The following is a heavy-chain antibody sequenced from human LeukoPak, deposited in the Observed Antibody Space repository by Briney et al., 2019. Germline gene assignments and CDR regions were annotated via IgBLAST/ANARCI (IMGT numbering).Heavy chain of an antibody. D-gene: IGHD2-21*02. V-gene: IGHV3-74*01. CDR1: GSTFSSYW. CDR3: ARLFSPSRPGYCGGDCYEHDAFDI. Sequence: PGGSLRLSCAASGSTFSSYWMHWVRQAPGKGLVWVSRINSDGSSTNYADSVKGRFTISRDNAKNSLYLQMNSLRAEDTAVYYCARLFSPSRPGYCGGDCYEHDAFDIWGQGTMVTVSS. CDR2: INSDGSST. J-gene: IGHJ3*02.